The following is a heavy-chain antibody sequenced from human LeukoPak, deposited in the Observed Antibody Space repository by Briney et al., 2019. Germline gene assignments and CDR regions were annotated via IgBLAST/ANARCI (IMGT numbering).Heavy chain of an antibody. D-gene: IGHD5-12*01. CDR2: ISGSGGST. Sequence: PGGSLRLSCAASGFTFSSYAMSWFRQAPGKGLEWVSAISGSGGSTYYADSVKGRFTISRDNSKNTLYLQMNSLRAEDTAVYYCAKDRMTIVATTNYFDYWGQGTLVTVSS. J-gene: IGHJ4*02. CDR3: AKDRMTIVATTNYFDY. V-gene: IGHV3-23*01. CDR1: GFTFSSYA.